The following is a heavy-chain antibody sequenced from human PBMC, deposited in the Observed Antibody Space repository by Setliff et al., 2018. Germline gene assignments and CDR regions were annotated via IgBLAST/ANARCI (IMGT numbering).Heavy chain of an antibody. V-gene: IGHV4-38-2*02. J-gene: IGHJ4*02. CDR1: GYSISSGYY. Sequence: PSETLSLTCTVSGYSISSGYYWGWIRQPPGKGLEWLGSLFQTGTTYYNPSLESRVTMSVDTSNNQFSLKLHSVTAADTAVYSCARDPGHRSGTWSLDYWGQGTLVTV. CDR2: LFQTGTT. CDR3: ARDPGHRSGTWSLDY.